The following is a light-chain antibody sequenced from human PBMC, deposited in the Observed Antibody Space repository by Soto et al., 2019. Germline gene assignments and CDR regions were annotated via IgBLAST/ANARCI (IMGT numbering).Light chain of an antibody. V-gene: IGKV3-20*01. CDR1: QSVRSNF. Sequence: EIVLTQSPGTLSLSPGERATLSCRASQSVRSNFLAWYQQKPGQAPRLLIYGASSRATGIPDRFSGSGSGTDFTLTISSLQPEDFATYYCQQSYSTPWTFGQGTKVDIK. CDR2: GAS. J-gene: IGKJ1*01. CDR3: QQSYSTPWT.